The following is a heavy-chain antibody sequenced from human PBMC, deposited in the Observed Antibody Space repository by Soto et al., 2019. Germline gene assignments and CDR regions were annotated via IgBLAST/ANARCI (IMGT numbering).Heavy chain of an antibody. Sequence: PVGSLRLSCAASGFTFSSYAMHWVRQAPGKGLEWVAVISYDGSNKYYADSVKGRFTISRDNSKNTLYLQMNSLRAEDTAVYYCARDLYYGENYGMDVWGQGTTVTVSS. CDR2: ISYDGSNK. CDR3: ARDLYYGENYGMDV. J-gene: IGHJ6*02. V-gene: IGHV3-30-3*01. D-gene: IGHD4-17*01. CDR1: GFTFSSYA.